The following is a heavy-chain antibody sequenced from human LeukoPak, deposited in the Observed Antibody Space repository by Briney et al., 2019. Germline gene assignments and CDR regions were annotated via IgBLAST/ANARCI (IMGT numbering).Heavy chain of an antibody. Sequence: GASVKVSCKASGYTFTSYGLSGVRQAPGQGLEWMGWICAYNGNTNYAHRLQGRVTMTADTSTSTAYMELRSLRSDATAVYYCSREFRDVVVPAAQPTGNNWFDPWGQGTLVTVSS. D-gene: IGHD2-2*01. CDR3: SREFRDVVVPAAQPTGNNWFDP. V-gene: IGHV1-18*01. CDR1: GYTFTSYG. J-gene: IGHJ5*02. CDR2: ICAYNGNT.